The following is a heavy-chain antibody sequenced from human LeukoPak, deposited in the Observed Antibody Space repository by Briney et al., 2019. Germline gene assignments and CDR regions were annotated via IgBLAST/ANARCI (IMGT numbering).Heavy chain of an antibody. Sequence: PGGSLRLSCAASGFTFDDYAMHWVLQAPGKGLEWVSGISWNSGSIGYADSVKGRFTISRDNAKNSLYLQMNSPRAEDTAVYYCASDNFDYWGQGTLVTVSS. D-gene: IGHD2-21*02. CDR1: GFTFDDYA. CDR2: ISWNSGSI. V-gene: IGHV3-9*01. J-gene: IGHJ4*02. CDR3: ASDNFDY.